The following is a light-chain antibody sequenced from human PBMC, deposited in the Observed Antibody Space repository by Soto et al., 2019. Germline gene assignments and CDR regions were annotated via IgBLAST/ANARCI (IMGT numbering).Light chain of an antibody. CDR2: DAS. J-gene: IGKJ5*01. V-gene: IGKV1-5*01. CDR1: QTISSW. Sequence: DIQMTQSPSTLSGSVGDRFTLTCRASQTISSWLAWYQQKQGKAPKXXSYDASSLKSGVPSRFRGSGSGTEFTLTISSLKPDDFETYYCQHYNSYPITFGQGTRLEIK. CDR3: QHYNSYPIT.